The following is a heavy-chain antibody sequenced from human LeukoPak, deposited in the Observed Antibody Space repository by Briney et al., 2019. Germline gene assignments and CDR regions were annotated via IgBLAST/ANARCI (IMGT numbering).Heavy chain of an antibody. V-gene: IGHV4-59*01. J-gene: IGHJ4*02. CDR2: IYYSGST. CDR1: GGSISSYY. CDR3: ARVDSSNWYDSRGYFDY. D-gene: IGHD6-13*01. Sequence: SETLSLTCTVSGGSISSYYWSWIRQPPGKGLEWIGYIYYSGSTNYNPSLKSRVTISVDTSKNQFSLKLRSVTAADTAVYYCARVDSSNWYDSRGYFDYWGQGTLVTVSS.